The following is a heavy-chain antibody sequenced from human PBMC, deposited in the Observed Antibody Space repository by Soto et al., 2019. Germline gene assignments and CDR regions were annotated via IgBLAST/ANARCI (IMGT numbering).Heavy chain of an antibody. D-gene: IGHD3-22*01. CDR3: ARVPDYYDSSGPWYFDL. CDR2: IYYSGST. Sequence: QVQLQESGPGLVKPSETLSLTCTVSGGSISSYYWSWIRQPPGKGLEWIGYIYYSGSTNYNPSLKSRVTISVDTSKNQFSLKLSCVTAADTAVYYCARVPDYYDSSGPWYFDLWGRGTLVTVSS. J-gene: IGHJ2*01. V-gene: IGHV4-59*01. CDR1: GGSISSYY.